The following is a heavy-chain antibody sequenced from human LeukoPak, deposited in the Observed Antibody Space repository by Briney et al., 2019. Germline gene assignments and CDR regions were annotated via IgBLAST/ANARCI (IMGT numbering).Heavy chain of an antibody. CDR3: ASFGEGAFDI. CDR2: IYYSGST. Sequence: SETLSLTCTVSGGSISSYYWSWIRQPPGKGLEWIGYIYYSGSTNYNPSLKSRVTISVDTSKNQFSLKLCSVTAADTAVYYCASFGEGAFDIWGQGTMVTVSS. CDR1: GGSISSYY. J-gene: IGHJ3*02. V-gene: IGHV4-59*01. D-gene: IGHD3-3*01.